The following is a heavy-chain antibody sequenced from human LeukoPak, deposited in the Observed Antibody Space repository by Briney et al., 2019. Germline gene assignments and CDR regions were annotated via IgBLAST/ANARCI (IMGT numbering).Heavy chain of an antibody. V-gene: IGHV3-23*01. CDR3: AKEWTVTTKIDS. D-gene: IGHD4-11*01. CDR1: GFTFSSYA. Sequence: PGGSLRLSCAASGFTFSSYAMSWVRQAPGKGLEWVSAFSGSGGNTYYADSVKGRFTISRDNSKNTLYLQMNSLRAEDTAVYLCAKEWTVTTKIDSWGQGTLVTVSS. J-gene: IGHJ4*02. CDR2: FSGSGGNT.